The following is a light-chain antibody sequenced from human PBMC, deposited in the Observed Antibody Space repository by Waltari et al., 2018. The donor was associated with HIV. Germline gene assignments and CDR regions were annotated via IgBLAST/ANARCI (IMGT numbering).Light chain of an antibody. CDR3: AAWNDSLSGYV. CDR1: SSNIGRNY. J-gene: IGLJ1*01. CDR2: RNN. V-gene: IGLV1-47*01. Sequence: QSVLTQPPSASGTPGQRVTISCSGSSSNIGRNYVYWYQQLPGTAPKLLIYRNNQRPSGVPDRFSGSKSGTSASRAISGLRSEDEAVYYCAAWNDSLSGYVFGTGTKVTV.